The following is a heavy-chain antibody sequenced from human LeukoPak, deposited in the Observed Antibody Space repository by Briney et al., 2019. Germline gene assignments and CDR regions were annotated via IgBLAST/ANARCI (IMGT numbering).Heavy chain of an antibody. Sequence: GGSLRLSCSASGFTFSNYAMSWVRQAPGKGLEWVSAISGSGGSTYYADSGKGRFAIFRDYSKNTLYLQMNSLGAEDTAVYYCAKEGLPGQGAGRFDYWGQGTLVTVSS. D-gene: IGHD3-10*01. J-gene: IGHJ4*02. V-gene: IGHV3-23*01. CDR1: GFTFSNYA. CDR2: ISGSGGST. CDR3: AKEGLPGQGAGRFDY.